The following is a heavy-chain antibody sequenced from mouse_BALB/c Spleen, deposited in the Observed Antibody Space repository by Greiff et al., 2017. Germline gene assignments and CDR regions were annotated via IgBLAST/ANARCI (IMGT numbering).Heavy chain of an antibody. V-gene: IGHV5-12-2*01. CDR1: GFTFSSYT. CDR2: ISNGGGST. J-gene: IGHJ3*01. D-gene: IGHD4-1*01. CDR3: ARQGAGTVFAY. Sequence: EVHLVESGGGLVQPGGSLKLSCAASGFTFSSYTMSWVRQTPEKRLEWVAYISNGGGSTYYPDTVKGRFTISRDNAKNTLYLQMSSLKSEDTAMYYCARQGAGTVFAYWGQGTLVTVSA.